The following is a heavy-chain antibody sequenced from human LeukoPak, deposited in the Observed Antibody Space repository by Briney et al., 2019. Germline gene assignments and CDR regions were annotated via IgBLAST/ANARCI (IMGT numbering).Heavy chain of an antibody. D-gene: IGHD3-22*01. Sequence: ASVKVSCKASGYTCTSYGISWVRQAPGQGLEWMGWISAYNGNTNYAQKLQGRVTMTTDTSTSTAYMELRSLRSDDTAVYYCARANYDSSGYYFDYWGQGTLVTVSS. CDR3: ARANYDSSGYYFDY. CDR2: ISAYNGNT. J-gene: IGHJ4*02. V-gene: IGHV1-18*01. CDR1: GYTCTSYG.